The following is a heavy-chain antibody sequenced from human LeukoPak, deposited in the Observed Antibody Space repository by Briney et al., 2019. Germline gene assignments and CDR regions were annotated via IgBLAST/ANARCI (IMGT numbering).Heavy chain of an antibody. CDR2: INPNSGGT. V-gene: IGHV1-2*02. CDR1: GYTFTGYY. Sequence: ASVKVSCKASGYTFTGYYMHWVRQAPGQGLEWMGWINPNSGGTNYAPKFQGRVTMTRDTSISTAYMELSRLRSDDTAVYYCARSVEMATITDYWGQGTLVTVSS. CDR3: ARSVEMATITDY. J-gene: IGHJ4*02. D-gene: IGHD5-24*01.